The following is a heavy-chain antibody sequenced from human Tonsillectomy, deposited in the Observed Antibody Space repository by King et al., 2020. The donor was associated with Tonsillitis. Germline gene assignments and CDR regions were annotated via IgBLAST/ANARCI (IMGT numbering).Heavy chain of an antibody. CDR1: GYTFSGYY. Sequence: VQLVESGAEVKKPGASVKVSCKASGYTFSGYYMHWVRQAPGQGLEWMGWINPNTGGTNYAQKFQGRGTMTRDTAISTAYMELSRLRSDDTAVYYCARDGSGWYGEAWFDPWGQGTLVTVSS. V-gene: IGHV1-2*02. CDR2: INPNTGGT. D-gene: IGHD6-19*01. J-gene: IGHJ5*02. CDR3: ARDGSGWYGEAWFDP.